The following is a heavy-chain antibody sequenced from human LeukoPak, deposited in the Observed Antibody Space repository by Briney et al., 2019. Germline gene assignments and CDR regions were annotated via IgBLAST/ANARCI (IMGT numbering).Heavy chain of an antibody. CDR3: ARTGRTYYDFWSGAPGAFDI. Sequence: SVKVSCKASGGTFSSYAISWVRQAPGQGLEWMGRIIPILGIANYAQKFQGRVTITADKSTSTAYMELSSLRSEDTAVYYCARTGRTYYDFWSGAPGAFDIWGQGTMVTVSS. J-gene: IGHJ3*02. V-gene: IGHV1-69*04. CDR1: GGTFSSYA. CDR2: IIPILGIA. D-gene: IGHD3-3*01.